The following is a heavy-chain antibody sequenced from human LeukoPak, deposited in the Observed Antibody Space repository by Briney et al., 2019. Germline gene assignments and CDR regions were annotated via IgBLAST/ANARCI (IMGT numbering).Heavy chain of an antibody. D-gene: IGHD6-13*01. CDR3: AKAIAAPVWYFDL. Sequence: GGSLRLSCAASRFTFSSYAMSWVRQAPGKGLEWVSTISGRGDSTYYADSVKGRFTISRDNSRNTLYLQMNTLKAEDTAVYYCAKAIAAPVWYFDLWGRGTLVTVSS. J-gene: IGHJ2*01. CDR2: ISGRGDST. CDR1: RFTFSSYA. V-gene: IGHV3-23*01.